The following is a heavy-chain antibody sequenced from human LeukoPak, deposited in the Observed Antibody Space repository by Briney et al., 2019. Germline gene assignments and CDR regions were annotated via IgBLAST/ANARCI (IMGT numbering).Heavy chain of an antibody. V-gene: IGHV3-23*01. CDR2: ISGIGTAT. D-gene: IGHD2-21*01. CDR3: AKEIRGPPGDTAFDS. Sequence: SGGSLRLSCAASGFTFSDFAMSWVRQAPGKGLEWVSAISGIGTATYYADSVKGRFTISRDNSKNSLFLQMNSLRAEDTAVYYCAKEIRGPPGDTAFDSWGQGTLVTVSS. CDR1: GFTFSDFA. J-gene: IGHJ4*02.